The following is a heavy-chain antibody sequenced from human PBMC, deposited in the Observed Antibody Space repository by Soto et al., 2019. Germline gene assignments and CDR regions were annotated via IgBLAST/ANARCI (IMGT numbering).Heavy chain of an antibody. D-gene: IGHD1-26*01. J-gene: IGHJ4*02. V-gene: IGHV3-48*02. CDR3: ASSVGGHFDY. Sequence: EVQLVESGGGLVQPGGSLRLSCAASGFPFSIYSMNWVRQAPGKGLEWSSYITSDTNTIKYADSVKGRFTISRDNAKNLVYLLMNSLRDEDKAVFFCASSVGGHFDYWGQGTVVTVSS. CDR2: ITSDTNTI. CDR1: GFPFSIYS.